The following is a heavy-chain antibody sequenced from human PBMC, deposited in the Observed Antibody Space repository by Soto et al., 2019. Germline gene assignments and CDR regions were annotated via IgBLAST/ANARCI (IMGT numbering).Heavy chain of an antibody. CDR2: IKQDGSEK. V-gene: IGHV3-7*01. D-gene: IGHD4-17*01. Sequence: GGSLRLSCAASGFTFSSFAMHWVRQAPGKGLEWVANIKQDGSEKYYVDSVKGRFTISRDNAKNSLYLQMNSLRAEDTAVYYCARARTWFRAVTKNYYYYYYMDVWGKGTTVTVSS. CDR1: GFTFSSFA. CDR3: ARARTWFRAVTKNYYYYYYMDV. J-gene: IGHJ6*03.